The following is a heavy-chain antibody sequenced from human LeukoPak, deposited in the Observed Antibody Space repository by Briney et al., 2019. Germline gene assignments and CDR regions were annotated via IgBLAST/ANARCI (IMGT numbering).Heavy chain of an antibody. CDR2: ISTYSGNT. Sequence: ASVKVSCKASGYSFAGYGISWVRQAPGQGLEWIGWISTYSGNTNYVHNLQGRITVTTETSTSTAYVELRSLRSDDTAVYYCARVGAAPGHFDYWGQGTQLTVSS. V-gene: IGHV1-18*01. CDR3: ARVGAAPGHFDY. CDR1: GYSFAGYG. D-gene: IGHD6-13*01. J-gene: IGHJ4*02.